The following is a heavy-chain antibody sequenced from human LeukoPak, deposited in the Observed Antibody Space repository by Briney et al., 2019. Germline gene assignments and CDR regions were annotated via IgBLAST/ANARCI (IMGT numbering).Heavy chain of an antibody. CDR3: ARQDEWELPFDY. D-gene: IGHD1-26*01. CDR2: IYYSGST. CDR1: GGSFSGYY. J-gene: IGHJ4*02. Sequence: PSETLSLTCAVYGGSFSGYYWSWIRQPPGKGLEWIGYIYYSGSTNYNPSLKSRVTISVDTSKNQFSLKLSSVTAADTAVYYCARQDEWELPFDYWGQGTLVTVSS. V-gene: IGHV4-59*08.